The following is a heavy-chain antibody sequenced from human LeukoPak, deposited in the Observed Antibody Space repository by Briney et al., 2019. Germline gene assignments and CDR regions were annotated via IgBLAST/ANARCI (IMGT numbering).Heavy chain of an antibody. D-gene: IGHD3-22*01. CDR3: VRDWGYDSSGYWQKYFDT. J-gene: IGHJ4*02. CDR1: GFTFSSYE. Sequence: PGGSLRLSCAASGFTFSSYEMNWVRQAPGKGLEWVSYISSSGSTIYYADSVKGRFTISGDNAKNTLYLQMNSLRAEDTAVYYCVRDWGYDSSGYWQKYFDTWGQGTLVTVSS. CDR2: ISSSGSTI. V-gene: IGHV3-48*03.